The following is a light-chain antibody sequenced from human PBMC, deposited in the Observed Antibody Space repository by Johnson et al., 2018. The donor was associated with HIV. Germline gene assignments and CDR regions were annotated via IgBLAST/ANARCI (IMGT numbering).Light chain of an antibody. V-gene: IGLV1-51*01. CDR3: GTWDSSLSVYV. Sequence: QSILTQPPSVSAAPGQKVTISCSGSSSNIGNNYVSWYQQLPGTAPKLLIYDNNKRPSGIPDRFSGSQSGTSATLGITGLQTGDEADYYCGTWDSSLSVYVFGTGTKVTFL. CDR2: DNN. J-gene: IGLJ1*01. CDR1: SSNIGNNY.